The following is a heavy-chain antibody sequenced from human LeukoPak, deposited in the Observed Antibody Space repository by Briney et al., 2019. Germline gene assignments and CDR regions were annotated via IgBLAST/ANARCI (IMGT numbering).Heavy chain of an antibody. D-gene: IGHD3-9*01. CDR3: ARLGVGFDWLRDY. CDR1: GFTFSSYG. J-gene: IGHJ4*02. V-gene: IGHV3-66*01. CDR2: IYSGGST. Sequence: GGSLRLSCAASGFTFSSYGMHWVRQAPGKGLEWVSVIYSGGSTYYADSVKGRFTISRDSSKNTLYLQMNSLRAEDTAVYYCARLGVGFDWLRDYWGQGTLVTVSS.